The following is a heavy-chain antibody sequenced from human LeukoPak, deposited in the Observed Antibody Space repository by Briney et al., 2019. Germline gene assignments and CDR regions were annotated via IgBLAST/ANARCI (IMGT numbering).Heavy chain of an antibody. CDR1: GYTFTSYY. CDR2: INPSGGST. J-gene: IGHJ4*02. CDR3: ARDEKDYYDSSGYHIDY. D-gene: IGHD3-22*01. Sequence: ASVKVSCKASGYTFTSYYMHWVRQAPGQGLEWMGIINPSGGSTSYAQKFQGRVTMTRDTSTSTVYMELGSLRSEDTAVYYCARDEKDYYDSSGYHIDYWGQGTLVTVSS. V-gene: IGHV1-46*01.